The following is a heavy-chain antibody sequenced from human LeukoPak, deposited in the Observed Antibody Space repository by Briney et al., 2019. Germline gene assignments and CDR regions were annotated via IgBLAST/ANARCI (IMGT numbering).Heavy chain of an antibody. J-gene: IGHJ4*02. D-gene: IGHD3-10*01. CDR3: ARECVDGSGSYYR. CDR2: IDAGNGNT. CDR1: GYTFTSYA. V-gene: IGHV1-3*01. Sequence: ASVKVSCKASGYTFTSYAMHWVRQAPGQRLEWMGWIDAGNGNTKYSQKFQGRVTITRDTSASTAYMELSSLRSEDTAVYYCARECVDGSGSYYRWGQGTLVTVSS.